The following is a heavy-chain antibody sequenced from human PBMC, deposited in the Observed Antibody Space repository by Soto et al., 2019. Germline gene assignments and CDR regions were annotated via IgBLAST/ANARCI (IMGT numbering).Heavy chain of an antibody. CDR3: AQGVRYFDWLLSAAMDV. J-gene: IGHJ6*02. CDR2: ISSSGSTI. D-gene: IGHD3-9*01. Sequence: PGGSLRLSCAASGFTFSSYEMNWVRQAPGKGLEWVSYISSSGSTIYYADSVKGRFTISRDNAKNSLYLQMNSLRAEDTAVYYCAQGVRYFDWLLSAAMDVWGQGTTVTVS. V-gene: IGHV3-48*03. CDR1: GFTFSSYE.